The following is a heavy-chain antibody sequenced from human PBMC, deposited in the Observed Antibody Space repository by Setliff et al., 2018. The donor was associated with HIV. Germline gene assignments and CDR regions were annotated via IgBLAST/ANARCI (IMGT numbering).Heavy chain of an antibody. CDR2: ISHSGNT. CDR3: ARSTVGAGTSFP. D-gene: IGHD1-26*01. V-gene: IGHV4-59*11. J-gene: IGHJ5*02. CDR1: GDSINTHY. Sequence: SETLSLTCTVSGDSINTHYWSWIQQAPGKGLEWIGCISHSGNTNFNPSLNSRVTISVDTSKNQFSLRLTSVTAADTAIYYCARSTVGAGTSFPWGRGILVTVSS.